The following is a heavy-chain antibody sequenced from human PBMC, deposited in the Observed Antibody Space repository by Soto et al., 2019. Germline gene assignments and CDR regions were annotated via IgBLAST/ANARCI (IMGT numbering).Heavy chain of an antibody. Sequence: SETLSLTCTVSGGSISSGDYYWSWIRQPPGKGLEWIGYIYYSGSTYYNPSLKSRVTISVDTSKNQFSLKLSSVTAADTAVYYCARGAGHYDILTGYDYWGQGTLVTVSS. CDR1: GGSISSGDYY. D-gene: IGHD3-9*01. V-gene: IGHV4-30-4*01. J-gene: IGHJ4*02. CDR3: ARGAGHYDILTGYDY. CDR2: IYYSGST.